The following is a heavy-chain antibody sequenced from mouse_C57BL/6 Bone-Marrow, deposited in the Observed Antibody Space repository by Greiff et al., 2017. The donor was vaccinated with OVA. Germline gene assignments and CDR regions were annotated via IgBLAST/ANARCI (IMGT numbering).Heavy chain of an antibody. J-gene: IGHJ1*03. CDR2: IRLKSDNYAT. V-gene: IGHV6-3*01. CDR3: TVYYGSSWNFDV. D-gene: IGHD1-1*01. Sequence: EVKVEESGGGLVQPGGSMKLSCVASGFTFSNYWMNWVRQSPEKGLEWVAQIRLKSDNYATHYAESVKGRFTISRDDSKSSVYLQMNNLRAEDTVIYYCTVYYGSSWNFDVWGTGTTVTVSS. CDR1: GFTFSNYW.